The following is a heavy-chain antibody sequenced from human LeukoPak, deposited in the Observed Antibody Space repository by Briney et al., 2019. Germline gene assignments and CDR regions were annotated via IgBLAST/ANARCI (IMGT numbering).Heavy chain of an antibody. J-gene: IGHJ4*02. CDR1: GFTFSNYW. D-gene: IGHD6-6*01. CDR2: IKQDGSVK. Sequence: PGGSLRLSCAASGFTFSNYWMSWVRQAPGRGLEWVANIKQDGSVKYYVNSVKGRFTISRDNSKNSVNLQMNSLRAEDTAVYYCARIGYSSSSFDYWGQGTLVTVSS. CDR3: ARIGYSSSSFDY. V-gene: IGHV3-7*01.